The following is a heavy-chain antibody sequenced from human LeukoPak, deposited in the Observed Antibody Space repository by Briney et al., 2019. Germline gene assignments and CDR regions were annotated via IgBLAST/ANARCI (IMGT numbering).Heavy chain of an antibody. CDR2: ISYDGSNK. J-gene: IGHJ2*01. CDR1: GFTFSSYA. Sequence: GGSLRLSCAASGFTFSSYAMHWVRQAPGKGLEWVAVISYDGSNKYYADSVKGRFTISRDNSKNTLYLQMNSLRAEDTALYYCAKDMDGSGTSFDLWGRGTLVTVSS. V-gene: IGHV3-30*04. D-gene: IGHD3-10*01. CDR3: AKDMDGSGTSFDL.